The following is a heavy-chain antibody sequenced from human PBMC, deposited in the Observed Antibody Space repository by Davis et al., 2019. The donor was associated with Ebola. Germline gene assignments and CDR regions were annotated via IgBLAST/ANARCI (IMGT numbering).Heavy chain of an antibody. CDR2: IYSGGST. Sequence: GESLKISCTASGFTFGDYAMSWFRQAPGKGLEWVSVIYSGGSTYYADSVKGRFTISRDNAKNSLYLQMNNLRAEDTAVYYCARALSGSYGGFDYWGQGTLVTVSS. CDR1: GFTFGDYA. D-gene: IGHD1-26*01. J-gene: IGHJ4*02. V-gene: IGHV3-53*01. CDR3: ARALSGSYGGFDY.